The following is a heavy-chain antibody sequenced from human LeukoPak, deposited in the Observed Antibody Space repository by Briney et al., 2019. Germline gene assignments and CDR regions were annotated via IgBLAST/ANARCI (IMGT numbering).Heavy chain of an antibody. V-gene: IGHV3-23*01. J-gene: IGHJ4*02. CDR3: AKDAAGPEY. Sequence: GGSLRLSCAASGFIFSNYAMSWVRQAPGKGLEWVSAISGRGDNTYYADSVKGRFTISRDNSRNTLHLQMNSLRAEDTAVYYCAKDAAGPEYWGQGTLVTVSS. CDR2: ISGRGDNT. CDR1: GFIFSNYA. D-gene: IGHD6-13*01.